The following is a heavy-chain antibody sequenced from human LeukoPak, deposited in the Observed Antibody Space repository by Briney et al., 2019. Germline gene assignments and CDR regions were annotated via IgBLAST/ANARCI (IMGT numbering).Heavy chain of an antibody. D-gene: IGHD2-2*01. CDR2: IYHSGST. V-gene: IGHV4-59*08. CDR3: ARGAAAMTLNWFDP. CDR1: GGSISSYH. J-gene: IGHJ5*02. Sequence: SETLSLTCTVSGGSISSYHGSWIRQPPGKGLEWIGYIYHSGSTNYNPSLKSRVTISVDTSKNQFSLKLTSVTAADTAVYYCARGAAAMTLNWFDPWGQGILVTVSS.